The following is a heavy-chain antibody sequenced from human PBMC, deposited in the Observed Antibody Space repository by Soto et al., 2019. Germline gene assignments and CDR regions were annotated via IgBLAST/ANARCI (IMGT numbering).Heavy chain of an antibody. D-gene: IGHD2-15*01. CDR3: ARGSTVAATLFDY. Sequence: QVQLQESGPGLVKPSQTLSLTCTVSGGSISSGGYYWSWIRQHPGKGLEWIGYIYYSGSTYYNPSLKSRVTISVDTSKNQFSLKLSSVTAADMAVYYCARGSTVAATLFDYWGQGTLVTVSS. V-gene: IGHV4-31*03. CDR2: IYYSGST. J-gene: IGHJ4*02. CDR1: GGSISSGGYY.